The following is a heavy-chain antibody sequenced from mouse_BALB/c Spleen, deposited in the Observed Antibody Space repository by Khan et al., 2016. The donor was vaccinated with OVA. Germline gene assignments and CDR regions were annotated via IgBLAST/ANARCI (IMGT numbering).Heavy chain of an antibody. CDR3: ARGGAAVYRNDGGAMDS. V-gene: IGHV9-4*02. CDR2: INTHSGVP. J-gene: IGHJ4*01. Sequence: QIQLVQSGPKLKKPGETVRISCKASGYTFTTAGMQWVQKMPGKGLQWIGWINTHSGVPKYAEAFKGRFVFSLETSASTAYLQITNLKNEDTATEIWARGGAAVYRNDGGAMDSWGQGTSVTVSS. CDR1: GYTFTTAG. D-gene: IGHD2-12*01.